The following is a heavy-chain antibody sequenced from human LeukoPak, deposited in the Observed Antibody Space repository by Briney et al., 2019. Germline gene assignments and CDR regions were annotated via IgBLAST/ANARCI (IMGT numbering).Heavy chain of an antibody. CDR2: ISGSAGSP. Sequence: GGSLRLSCAASGLTFSSYGMGWGRQAPGKGMEWDSVISGSAGSPYYADSLIHQFTLSRDNPKNTLHLQLHSLRAEHTPVYYCAKDRRSGYYFVYWGQGTLLTVSS. D-gene: IGHD3-3*01. CDR1: GLTFSSYG. V-gene: IGHV3-23*01. J-gene: IGHJ4*02. CDR3: AKDRRSGYYFVY.